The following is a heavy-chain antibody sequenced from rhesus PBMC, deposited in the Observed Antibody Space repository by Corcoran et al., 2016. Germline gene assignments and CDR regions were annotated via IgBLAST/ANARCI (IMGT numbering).Heavy chain of an antibody. Sequence: QVQLVQSGAEVTKPGASVKLSCQASGYTFSLYAIRWVRPPPGHGLEWMGGIIPIVGITNYAEKFQGRVTITADTSTSTAYMELSSLRSEDTAVYYGARERIAAAGTLDYWGQGVLVTVSS. D-gene: IGHD6-31*01. CDR2: IIPIVGIT. J-gene: IGHJ4*01. CDR3: ARERIAAAGTLDY. V-gene: IGHV1-151*01. CDR1: GYTFSLYA.